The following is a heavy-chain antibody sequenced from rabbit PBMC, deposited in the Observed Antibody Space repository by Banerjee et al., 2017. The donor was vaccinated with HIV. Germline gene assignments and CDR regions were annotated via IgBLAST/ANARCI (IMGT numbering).Heavy chain of an antibody. CDR2: IDPVGGST. Sequence: QLKESGEGLVQPGGSLKLSCKASGFDFSSYYMSWVRQAPGKGLEWIGYIDPVGGSTYYATWVNGRFTISSHNAQNTLYLQLNSLTAADTATYFCARDLAGVIGWNFSLWGPGTLVTVS. CDR3: ARDLAGVIGWNFSL. CDR1: GFDFSSYY. V-gene: IGHV1S7*01. J-gene: IGHJ4*01. D-gene: IGHD4-1*01.